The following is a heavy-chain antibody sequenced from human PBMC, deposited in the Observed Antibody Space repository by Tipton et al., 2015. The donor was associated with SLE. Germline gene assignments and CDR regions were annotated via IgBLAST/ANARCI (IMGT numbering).Heavy chain of an antibody. Sequence: SLRLSCAASGFTVSSNYMSWVRQAPGKGLEWVSVIYSGGSTYYADSVKGRFTISRDNSKNTLYLQMNSLRAEDTAVYYCAKAITFGGVIVDYWGQGTLVTVSS. CDR1: GFTVSSNY. CDR3: AKAITFGGVIVDY. V-gene: IGHV3-53*01. D-gene: IGHD3-16*02. CDR2: IYSGGST. J-gene: IGHJ4*02.